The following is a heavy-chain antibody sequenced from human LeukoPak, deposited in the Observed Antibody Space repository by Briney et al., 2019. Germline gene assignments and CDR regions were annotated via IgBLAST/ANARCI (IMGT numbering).Heavy chain of an antibody. CDR1: GFTFSSYS. J-gene: IGHJ6*03. CDR3: ARAPLIAAAGYYYYYMDV. V-gene: IGHV3-21*01. D-gene: IGHD6-13*01. Sequence: PGGSLRLSCAASGFTFSSYSMNWVRQAPGKGLEWVSSISSSSSYIYYADSVKGRFTISRDNAKNSLYLQMKSLRAEDTAVYYCARAPLIAAAGYYYYYMDVWGKGTTVTVSS. CDR2: ISSSSSYI.